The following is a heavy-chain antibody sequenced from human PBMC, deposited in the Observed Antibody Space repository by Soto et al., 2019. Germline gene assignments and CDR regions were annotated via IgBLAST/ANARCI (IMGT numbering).Heavy chain of an antibody. Sequence: PSETLSLTCAVYGGSFSGYYWSWIRQPPGKGLEWIGEINHSGSTNYNPSLKSRVTISVDTSKNQFSLKLSSVTAADTAVYYCARGVYYFWSGYYAMYFDYCGQRTMVIVSS. D-gene: IGHD3-3*01. CDR1: GGSFSGYY. CDR2: INHSGST. J-gene: IGHJ4*02. V-gene: IGHV4-34*01. CDR3: ARGVYYFWSGYYAMYFDY.